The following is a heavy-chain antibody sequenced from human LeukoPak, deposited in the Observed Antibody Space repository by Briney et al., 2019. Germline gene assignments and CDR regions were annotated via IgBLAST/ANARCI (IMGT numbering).Heavy chain of an antibody. CDR1: GFTFSNAW. D-gene: IGHD6-13*01. Sequence: PGGSLRLSCAASGFTFSNAWMSWVRQAPGKGLEWVGRIKSKTDGGTTDYAAPVKGGFTISRDDSKNTLYLQMNSLKTEDTAVYYCTTSSSWSEGIDYWGQGTLVTVSS. CDR3: TTSSSWSEGIDY. CDR2: IKSKTDGGTT. J-gene: IGHJ4*02. V-gene: IGHV3-15*01.